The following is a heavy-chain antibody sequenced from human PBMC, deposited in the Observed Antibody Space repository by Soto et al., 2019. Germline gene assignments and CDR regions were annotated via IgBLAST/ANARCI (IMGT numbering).Heavy chain of an antibody. J-gene: IGHJ3*02. CDR3: ASPYDYIWGSYRSSPFDI. Sequence: GESLKISCKGSGYSFTSYWIGWVRQMPGKGLEWMGIIYPGDSDTRYSPSFQGQVTISADKSISTAYLQWSSLKASDTAMYYCASPYDYIWGSYRSSPFDIWGQGTMVTVSS. CDR2: IYPGDSDT. CDR1: GYSFTSYW. V-gene: IGHV5-51*01. D-gene: IGHD3-16*02.